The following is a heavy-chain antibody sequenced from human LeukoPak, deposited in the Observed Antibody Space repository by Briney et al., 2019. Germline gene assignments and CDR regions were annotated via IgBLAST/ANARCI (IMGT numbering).Heavy chain of an antibody. V-gene: IGHV3-23*01. J-gene: IGHJ4*02. CDR3: AKDQQVLRYFDWSMGDYFDY. CDR2: ISGSGGST. D-gene: IGHD3-9*01. CDR1: GFTFSSYA. Sequence: GGSLRLSCSASGFTFSSYAMSWVRQAPGKGLEWVSPISGSGGSTYYADSVKGRFTISRDNSKNTLYLQMNSLRAEDTAVYYCAKDQQVLRYFDWSMGDYFDYWGQGTLVTVSS.